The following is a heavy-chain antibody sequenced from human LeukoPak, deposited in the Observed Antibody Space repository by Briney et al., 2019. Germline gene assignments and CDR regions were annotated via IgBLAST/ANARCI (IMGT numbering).Heavy chain of an antibody. CDR3: AKTSGTYYKGFDY. J-gene: IGHJ4*02. D-gene: IGHD3-10*01. CDR2: IYSGGST. V-gene: IGHV3-53*01. CDR1: GFTVSSNY. Sequence: GGSLRLSCAASGFTVSSNYMSWVRQAPGKGLEWVSVIYSGGSTYYADSVKGRFTISRDNSENTLYLQMNSLRGEDTAVYYCAKTSGTYYKGFDYWGQGTLVTVSS.